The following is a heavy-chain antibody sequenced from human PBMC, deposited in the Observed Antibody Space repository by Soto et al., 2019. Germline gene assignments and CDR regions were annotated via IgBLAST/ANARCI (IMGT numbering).Heavy chain of an antibody. CDR3: ARGFYYDTSGIDFDY. CDR2: INPSGGNT. D-gene: IGHD3-22*01. J-gene: IGHJ4*02. CDR1: GVTFSSYT. V-gene: IGHV1-46*01. Sequence: GASVKVSCKASGVTFSSYTISWVRQAPGQGFEWMGIINPSGGNTNYAQKFQGRVTMTRDTSTSTVYMELSSLRSEDTALYYCARGFYYDTSGIDFDYWGQGTLVTVSS.